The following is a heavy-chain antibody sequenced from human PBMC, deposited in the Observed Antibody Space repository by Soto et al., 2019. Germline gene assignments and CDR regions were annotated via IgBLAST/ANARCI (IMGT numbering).Heavy chain of an antibody. D-gene: IGHD3-22*01. Sequence: QVQLVQSGAEVKKPGSSVKVSCKASGGTFSSYAISWVRQAPGQGLEWMGGIIHIFGTADYAQKFQGRVTITEDESTRTGNMELSSLSSEDTAVYYCASHYDSSGYYYRRLDYWGQGTLVTVSS. CDR3: ASHYDSSGYYYRRLDY. CDR2: IIHIFGTA. CDR1: GGTFSSYA. J-gene: IGHJ4*02. V-gene: IGHV1-69*12.